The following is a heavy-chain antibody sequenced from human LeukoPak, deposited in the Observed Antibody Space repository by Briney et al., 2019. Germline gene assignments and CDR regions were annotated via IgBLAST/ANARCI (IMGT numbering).Heavy chain of an antibody. J-gene: IGHJ5*02. D-gene: IGHD2-15*01. Sequence: PSETLSLTCTVSVGSISTYFWSWMRQPPGKGVEWFVYIYSSGSTTYNPSLRSRVTISVDTSKNQFSPKLNSVTVADTAVYYCARGGYLKTDWFDPWGQGTLVTVSS. CDR2: IYSSGST. V-gene: IGHV4-59*01. CDR3: ARGGYLKTDWFDP. CDR1: VGSISTYF.